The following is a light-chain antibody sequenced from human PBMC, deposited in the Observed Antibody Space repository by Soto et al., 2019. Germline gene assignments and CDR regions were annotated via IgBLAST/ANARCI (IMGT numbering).Light chain of an antibody. V-gene: IGLV2-14*01. Sequence: QSALTQPASVSGSPGQSITISCTGTSSDVGGYNYVSWYQQHPGKAPKLMIYEVSNRPSGVSNRFSGSKSGNTDSLTISVLQAEDEADYYCSSYTSSSTLVFGGGTKVTVL. CDR1: SSDVGGYNY. J-gene: IGLJ2*01. CDR2: EVS. CDR3: SSYTSSSTLV.